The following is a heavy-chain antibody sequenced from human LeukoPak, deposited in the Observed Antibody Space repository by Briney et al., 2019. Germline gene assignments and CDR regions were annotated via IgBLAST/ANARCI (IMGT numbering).Heavy chain of an antibody. Sequence: GGSLRLSCAASGFTFSSYGMHWVRQAPGKGLEWVAVISYDGSKKFYADSVKGRFTISRDNSKNTVYLQMDSLRAEDTAVYYCARDVDSGGHYSKFDSWGQGTLVTVSS. J-gene: IGHJ4*02. D-gene: IGHD3-22*01. CDR2: ISYDGSKK. CDR3: ARDVDSGGHYSKFDS. CDR1: GFTFSSYG. V-gene: IGHV3-30*03.